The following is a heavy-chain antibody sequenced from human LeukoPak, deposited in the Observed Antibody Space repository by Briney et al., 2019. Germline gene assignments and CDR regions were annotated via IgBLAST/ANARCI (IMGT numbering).Heavy chain of an antibody. J-gene: IGHJ4*02. CDR1: GFTVTSIH. D-gene: IGHD3-22*01. Sequence: PGGSLRLSCVASGFTVTSIHMSWVRQAPGKGLEWVSFIYSTGTTYYADSVKGRFTISRDNSKNTLYLQMNSLRAEDTAVYYCARSPYSSGFSNFDYWGQGALVTVSS. CDR2: IYSTGTT. CDR3: ARSPYSSGFSNFDY. V-gene: IGHV3-66*01.